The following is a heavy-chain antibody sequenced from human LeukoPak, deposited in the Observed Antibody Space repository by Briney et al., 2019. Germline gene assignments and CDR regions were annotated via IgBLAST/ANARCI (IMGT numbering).Heavy chain of an antibody. J-gene: IGHJ5*02. Sequence: GASVKVSCKASGYTFTTYGINWVRQAPGQGLEWMGWINTSTGNPMYAQGFTGRFVFSLDTSVSTAFLQISSLKADDTAVYYCARAAYCSGGTCYNWFDPWGQGTLVTVSS. CDR2: INTSTGNP. CDR1: GYTFTTYG. CDR3: ARAAYCSGGTCYNWFDP. V-gene: IGHV7-4-1*02. D-gene: IGHD2-15*01.